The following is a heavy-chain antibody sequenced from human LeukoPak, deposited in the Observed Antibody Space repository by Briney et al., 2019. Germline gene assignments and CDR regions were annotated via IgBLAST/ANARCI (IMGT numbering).Heavy chain of an antibody. CDR3: ARRGIWIQWNFEY. CDR1: GGAFNDYY. V-gene: IGHV4-34*01. Sequence: SETLSLTCAVEGGAFNDYYWSWVRQSPEKGLELIAEINQGGSTIYNPSLKNRVTMSIDTTRKHFSLQLASLTAADTAVYFCARRGIWIQWNFEYWGQGVLVTVSS. J-gene: IGHJ4*02. D-gene: IGHD5-12*01. CDR2: INQGGST.